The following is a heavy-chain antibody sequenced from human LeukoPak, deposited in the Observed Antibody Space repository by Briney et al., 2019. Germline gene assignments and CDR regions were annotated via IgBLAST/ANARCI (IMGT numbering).Heavy chain of an antibody. V-gene: IGHV6-1*01. CDR2: TYYRSQWKT. CDR1: GDSVSSNSVT. CDR3: ARATSMNFDY. J-gene: IGHJ4*02. Sequence: SQTLSLTCGISGDSVSSNSVTWNWIRQSPSRGLEWLGRTYYRSQWKTDYSVSVKSRIVVTPDTSKNQFSLQLSSVTPEDTAVYYCARATSMNFDYWGQGALVTVSS.